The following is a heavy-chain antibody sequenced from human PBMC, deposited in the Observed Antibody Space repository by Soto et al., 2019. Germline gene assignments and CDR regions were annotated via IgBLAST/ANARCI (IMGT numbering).Heavy chain of an antibody. J-gene: IGHJ4*02. CDR1: GGSFSGYY. Sequence: QVQLQQWGAGLLKPSETLSLTCTVYGGSFSGYYWSWIRQPPGKGLEWIGEINHSGSTNYNPSLKSRVTISVDTSKNQFSLKLSSVTAADTAVYYCARWDYDFWSGYYVGHYWGQGTLVTVSS. V-gene: IGHV4-34*01. CDR3: ARWDYDFWSGYYVGHY. CDR2: INHSGST. D-gene: IGHD3-3*01.